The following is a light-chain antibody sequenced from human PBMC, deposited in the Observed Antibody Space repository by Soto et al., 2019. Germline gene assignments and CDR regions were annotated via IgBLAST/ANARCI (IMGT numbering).Light chain of an antibody. V-gene: IGKV1-5*01. CDR3: QQYNRYLS. CDR1: QRVYNW. Sequence: IEMTQYPSTVSASVGARVTITCRASQRVYNWLAWYQQKPGKAPKLLISSVSTLESGVPSRFSGSGSGTEFTLAISSLQPEDLGTYYCQQYNRYLSFGPGTKVEI. CDR2: SVS. J-gene: IGKJ3*01.